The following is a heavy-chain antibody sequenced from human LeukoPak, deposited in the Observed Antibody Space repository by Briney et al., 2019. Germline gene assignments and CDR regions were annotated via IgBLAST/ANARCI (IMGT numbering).Heavy chain of an antibody. V-gene: IGHV4-59*08. Sequence: SETPSLTCTVSGGSISSDYWSWVRQAPGTGLEWIAYIHYSGRTDYNPSLKGRVSISVDTSKTQVSLKLTSVTAADTAVYYCTTLRGGGSAVFDYWGQGTLVTVSS. J-gene: IGHJ4*02. CDR1: GGSISSDY. D-gene: IGHD2-15*01. CDR3: TTLRGGGSAVFDY. CDR2: IHYSGRT.